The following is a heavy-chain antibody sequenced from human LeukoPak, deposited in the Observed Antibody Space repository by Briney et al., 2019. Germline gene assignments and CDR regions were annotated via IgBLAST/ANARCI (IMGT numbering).Heavy chain of an antibody. J-gene: IGHJ3*02. CDR3: ARVFATHDAFDI. V-gene: IGHV4-39*07. Sequence: PSETLSLTCTVSGGSISSSSYYWGWIRQPPGKGLEWIGSIYYSGSTYYNPSLKSRVTMSVDTSKNQFSLKLSSVTAADTAVYYCARVFATHDAFDIWGQGTMVTVSS. CDR1: GGSISSSSYY. CDR2: IYYSGST.